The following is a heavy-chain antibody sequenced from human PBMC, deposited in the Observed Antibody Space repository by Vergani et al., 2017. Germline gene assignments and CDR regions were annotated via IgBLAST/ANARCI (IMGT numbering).Heavy chain of an antibody. J-gene: IGHJ5*02. CDR1: GYAFTSYL. D-gene: IGHD3-10*01. V-gene: IGHV1-46*03. Sequence: QVHLVQSGAEVKKPGASVKVSCKASGYAFTSYLMHWVRQAPGQGLEWMGIINPSGGYTRYSQKFQGRVTMTRDTSTSTVFMELSSLRSEDTAVYYCAREGVTSMVRGVLSSTEVDPWGQGTLVIVSS. CDR2: INPSGGYT. CDR3: AREGVTSMVRGVLSSTEVDP.